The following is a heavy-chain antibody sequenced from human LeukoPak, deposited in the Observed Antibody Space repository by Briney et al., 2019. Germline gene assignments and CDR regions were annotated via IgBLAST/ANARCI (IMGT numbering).Heavy chain of an antibody. Sequence: GGSLRLSCAASGFTFSSYWMTWVRQAPGKGLEWVANMKHDGTKKNHADSVKGRFTISRDNAKNSLYLQMNSLRAEDTALYYCARIVGADEGADYWGQGTLVTVSS. J-gene: IGHJ4*02. V-gene: IGHV3-7*01. CDR3: ARIVGADEGADY. CDR1: GFTFSSYW. D-gene: IGHD1-26*01. CDR2: MKHDGTKK.